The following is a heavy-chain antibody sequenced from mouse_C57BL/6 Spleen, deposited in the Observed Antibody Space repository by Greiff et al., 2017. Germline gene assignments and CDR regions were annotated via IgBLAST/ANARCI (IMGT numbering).Heavy chain of an antibody. V-gene: IGHV1-15*01. CDR3: TRPELRRGYCDY. CDR2: IDPETGGT. Sequence: QVQLQQSGAELVRPGASVTLSCKASGYTFTDYEMHWVKQTPVHGLEWIGAIDPETGGTAYNQKFKGKAILTADKSSSTAYMELRSLTCGDSAVYYCTRPELRRGYCDYWGQGTTLTVSA. J-gene: IGHJ2*01. CDR1: GYTFTDYE. D-gene: IGHD4-1*01.